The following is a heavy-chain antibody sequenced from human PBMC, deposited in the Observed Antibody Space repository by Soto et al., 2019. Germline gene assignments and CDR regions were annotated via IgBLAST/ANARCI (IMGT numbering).Heavy chain of an antibody. CDR1: GYTFTSYA. V-gene: IGHV1-3*05. CDR2: INAGNGNT. CDR3: AREWSSGYGDYGFYYYYGMDV. J-gene: IGHJ6*02. D-gene: IGHD4-17*01. Sequence: QVQLVQSGAEEKKPGASVKVSCKASGYTFTSYAMHWVRQAPGQRLEWMGWINAGNGNTKYSQKFQGRVTITRDTSASTAYMELSSLRSDDTAVYYCAREWSSGYGDYGFYYYYGMDVWGQGTTVTVSS.